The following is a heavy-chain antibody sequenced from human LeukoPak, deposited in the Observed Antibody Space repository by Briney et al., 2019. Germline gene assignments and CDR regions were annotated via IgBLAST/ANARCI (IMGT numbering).Heavy chain of an antibody. D-gene: IGHD3-22*01. Sequence: SETLSLTCTVSGGSISSSSYYWGWIRQPPGKGLEWIGSIYYSGSTYYNPSLKSRVTISVDTSKNQLSLKLSSVTAADTAVYYWPRAPHPHSYDSRGYPEAPHYFPYGGQGTLVTVPS. CDR1: GGSISSSSYY. CDR3: PRAPHPHSYDSRGYPEAPHYFPY. CDR2: IYYSGST. V-gene: IGHV4-39*07. J-gene: IGHJ4*02.